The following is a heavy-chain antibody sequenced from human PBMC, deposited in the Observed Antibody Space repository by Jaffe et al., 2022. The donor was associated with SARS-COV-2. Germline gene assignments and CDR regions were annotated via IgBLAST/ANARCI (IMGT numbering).Heavy chain of an antibody. J-gene: IGHJ4*02. CDR3: ARDDFGRSSVAVPGYFGC. Sequence: QVQLVESGGGAVQPGRSLRLSCIASGFTFSSAAMHWVRQAPGKGLEWVAVISYDDGSQKYYGDSVRGRFTISRDNSENSLFLQMNSLRIEDTGVYYCARDDFGRSSVAVPGYFGCWGRGTLVTVSS. V-gene: IGHV3-30*04. CDR2: ISYDDGSQK. D-gene: IGHD6-19*01. CDR1: GFTFSSAA.